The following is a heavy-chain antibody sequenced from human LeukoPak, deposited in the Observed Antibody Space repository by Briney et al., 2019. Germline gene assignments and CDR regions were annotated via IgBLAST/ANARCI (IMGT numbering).Heavy chain of an antibody. V-gene: IGHV3-23*01. CDR2: ISGSGGST. Sequence: GGSLRLSWAASGFSFSSYYMRWVRQAPGKGLEWVSGISGSGGSTFYADSLKGRFTISRDNSKNTVNLQMNSLRAEDTAVYYCAKSQLVGATYALDIWGQGTMVTVSS. J-gene: IGHJ3*02. D-gene: IGHD1-26*01. CDR1: GFSFSSYY. CDR3: AKSQLVGATYALDI.